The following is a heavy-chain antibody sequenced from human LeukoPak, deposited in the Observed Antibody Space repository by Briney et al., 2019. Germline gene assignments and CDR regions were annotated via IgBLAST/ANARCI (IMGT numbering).Heavy chain of an antibody. J-gene: IGHJ4*02. CDR3: AREYVESSGYEIDYFDY. CDR1: GVTFSHYS. V-gene: IGHV3-48*04. D-gene: IGHD3-22*01. Sequence: GGSLRLSCAASGVTFSHYSMNWVRQAPGRGLEWISYITDSSSTIYYADSVRGRFTISRDNARNSLFLQLNSLTAEDTAVYYCAREYVESSGYEIDYFDYWGLGTLVTVSS. CDR2: ITDSSSTI.